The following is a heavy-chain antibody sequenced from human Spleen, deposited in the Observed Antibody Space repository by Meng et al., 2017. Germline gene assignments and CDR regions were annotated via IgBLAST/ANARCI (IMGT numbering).Heavy chain of an antibody. V-gene: IGHV1-2*02. CDR2: INPNSGGT. CDR3: VRDEDISAAGKLFGDY. J-gene: IGHJ4*02. Sequence: ASVKVSCKAPGYTFTGYYMHWVRQAPGQGLEWMGWINPNSGGTNYAQKFQGRVTMTRDTSISTAYMELSRLRSDDTAVYYCVRDEDISAAGKLFGDYWGQGTLVTVSS. CDR1: GYTFTGYY. D-gene: IGHD6-13*01.